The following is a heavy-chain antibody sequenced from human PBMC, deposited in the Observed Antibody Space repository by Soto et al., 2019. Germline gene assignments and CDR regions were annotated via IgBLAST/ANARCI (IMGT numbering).Heavy chain of an antibody. D-gene: IGHD3-22*01. CDR3: ARDRGPSSGYYPYWFDP. CDR2: IIPIFGTA. J-gene: IGHJ5*02. V-gene: IGHV1-69*12. Sequence: QVQLVQSGAEVKKPGSSVKVSCKASGGTFSSYAISWVRQAPGQGLEWMGEIIPIFGTANYAQKFQGRVTITADDATSTAYMELSSLRSEDTAVYYCARDRGPSSGYYPYWFDPWGQGTLVTASS. CDR1: GGTFSSYA.